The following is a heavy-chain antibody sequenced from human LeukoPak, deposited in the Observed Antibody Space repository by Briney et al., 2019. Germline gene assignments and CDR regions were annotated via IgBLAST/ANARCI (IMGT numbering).Heavy chain of an antibody. CDR2: ISYDGSNK. J-gene: IGHJ6*02. CDR1: GFTFSHYG. D-gene: IGHD1-26*01. CDR3: ARDLIVGATVGMDV. V-gene: IGHV3-30*03. Sequence: GRSLRLSCAASGFTFSHYGVHWVRQAPGKGLEWVAVISYDGSNKYYADSVKGRFTISRDNSKNTLYLQMNSLRAEDTAVYNCARDLIVGATVGMDVWGQGTTVTVSS.